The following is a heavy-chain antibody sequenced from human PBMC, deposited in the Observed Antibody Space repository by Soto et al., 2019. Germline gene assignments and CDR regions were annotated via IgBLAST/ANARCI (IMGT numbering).Heavy chain of an antibody. V-gene: IGHV3-66*01. D-gene: IGHD6-25*01. CDR3: VRDLYYRYSSGWDVWDY. CDR1: GFTVSSNY. J-gene: IGHJ4*02. Sequence: GGSLRLSCAASGFTVSSNYMSWVRQAPGKGLEWVSVIYSGGTTYYADSVKGRFTIARDNAKNTLYLQMNGLRVEDTAVYYCVRDLYYRYSSGWDVWDYWGQGTQVTVSS. CDR2: IYSGGTT.